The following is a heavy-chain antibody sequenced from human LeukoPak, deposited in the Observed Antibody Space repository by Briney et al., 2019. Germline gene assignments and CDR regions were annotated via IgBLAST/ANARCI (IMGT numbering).Heavy chain of an antibody. D-gene: IGHD6-13*01. CDR2: ISGGGEHT. V-gene: IGHV3-23*01. CDR3: AKDKEGIAAAGYFDY. CDR1: GFTFTNFA. Sequence: GGPLRLSCAASGFTFTNFAMKWVRQAPGKGLEWVADISGGGEHTFYADSVKGRFTISRDNSKNTLYLQMNSLRAEDTAVYYCAKDKEGIAAAGYFDYWGQGTLVTVSS. J-gene: IGHJ4*02.